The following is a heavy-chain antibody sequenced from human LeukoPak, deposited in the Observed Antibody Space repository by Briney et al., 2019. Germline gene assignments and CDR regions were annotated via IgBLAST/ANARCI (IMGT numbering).Heavy chain of an antibody. J-gene: IGHJ4*02. CDR2: ISGSGGST. V-gene: IGHV3-23*01. Sequence: GGSLRLSCAASGFTFSSYAMSWVRQAPGKGLEWVSAISGSGGSTYYADSGKGRFTISRDNSKNTLYLQMNSLRAEDTAVYYCAKDDGDRGSSGWTWERIVGAPYFDYWGQGTLVTVSS. D-gene: IGHD1-26*01. CDR1: GFTFSSYA. CDR3: AKDDGDRGSSGWTWERIVGAPYFDY.